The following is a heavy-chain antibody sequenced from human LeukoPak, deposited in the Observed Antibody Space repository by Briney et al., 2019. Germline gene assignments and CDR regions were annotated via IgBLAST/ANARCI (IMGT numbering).Heavy chain of an antibody. CDR1: GYTLTELS. D-gene: IGHD1-20*01. Sequence: ASVKVSCKVSGYTLTELSMHWVRQAPGQGLEWMGWISAYNGNTNYAQKLQGRVTMTTDTSTSTAYMELRSLRSDDTAVYYCARDIRGITGTYYFDYWGQGTLVTVSS. J-gene: IGHJ4*02. CDR2: ISAYNGNT. CDR3: ARDIRGITGTYYFDY. V-gene: IGHV1-18*01.